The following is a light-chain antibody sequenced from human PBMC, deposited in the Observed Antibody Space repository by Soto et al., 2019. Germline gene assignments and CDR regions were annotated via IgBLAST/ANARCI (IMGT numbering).Light chain of an antibody. CDR2: EDS. CDR3: CSYAGSNTFV. V-gene: IGLV2-23*01. Sequence: QSALTQPASVSGSPGQSITISCTGTSSDVGNYNLVSWYQQHPAKAPKLMTYEDSKRPSGVSNRFSGSKSGNTASLTISGLQAEDEADYYCCSYAGSNTFVFGTGNKVTVL. CDR1: SSDVGNYNL. J-gene: IGLJ1*01.